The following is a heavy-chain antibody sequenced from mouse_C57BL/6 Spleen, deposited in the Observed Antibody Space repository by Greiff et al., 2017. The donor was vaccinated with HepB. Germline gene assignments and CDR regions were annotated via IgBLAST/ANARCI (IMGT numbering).Heavy chain of an antibody. CDR1: GYTFTSYW. CDR2: IDPNSGGT. D-gene: IGHD1-1*01. V-gene: IGHV1-72*01. CDR3: ASFTTVVATKYFDV. Sequence: VQLQQSGAELVKPGASVKLSCKASGYTFTSYWMHWVKQRPGRGLEWIGRIDPNSGGTKYNEKFKSKATLTVDKPSSTAYMQLSSLTSEDSAVYYWASFTTVVATKYFDVWGTGTTVTVSS. J-gene: IGHJ1*03.